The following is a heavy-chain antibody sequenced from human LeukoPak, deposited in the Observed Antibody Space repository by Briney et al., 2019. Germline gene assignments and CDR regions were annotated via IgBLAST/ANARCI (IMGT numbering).Heavy chain of an antibody. J-gene: IGHJ4*02. CDR3: ARDSSGGGIDY. CDR1: GFIVSSNH. V-gene: IGHV3-53*01. D-gene: IGHD6-19*01. CDR2: IYNDGTT. Sequence: GGSLRLSCAASGFIVSSNHMNWVRQAPGKGVEWVSVIYNDGTTYYADSVKGRFTISRDNSKNTLYVQMNSLRAEDTAVYYCARDSSGGGIDYWGQGTLVTVSS.